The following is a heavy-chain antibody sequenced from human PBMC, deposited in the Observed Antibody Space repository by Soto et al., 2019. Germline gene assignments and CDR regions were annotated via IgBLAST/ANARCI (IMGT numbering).Heavy chain of an antibody. V-gene: IGHV3-15*01. J-gene: IGHJ4*02. CDR3: STGIFDY. Sequence: GGAQRLPLKAPEFTFSNAWTSWVRQAPGRGREWVGRIKGKTDGGTTDYAARVKCRVTISIDDSKNTLYLQMNSLKTEDTAVYYCSTGIFDYWGQGTVVTVSS. CDR2: IKGKTDGGTT. CDR1: EFTFSNAW.